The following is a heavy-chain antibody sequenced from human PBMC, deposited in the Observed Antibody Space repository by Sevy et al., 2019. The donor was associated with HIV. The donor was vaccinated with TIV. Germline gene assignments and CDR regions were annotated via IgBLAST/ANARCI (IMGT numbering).Heavy chain of an antibody. V-gene: IGHV3-30-3*01. Sequence: GGSLRLSCAASGFAFSNYYAMHWVRQAPGKGLEWVALISYDGSDKYYADSVKGRFTISRDNFKNTLYLQMNSLKTEDTAVYYCARPRANYVDNYFFYAMDVWGQGTTVTVSS. D-gene: IGHD4-17*01. CDR1: GFAFSNYYA. CDR3: ARPRANYVDNYFFYAMDV. CDR2: ISYDGSDK. J-gene: IGHJ6*02.